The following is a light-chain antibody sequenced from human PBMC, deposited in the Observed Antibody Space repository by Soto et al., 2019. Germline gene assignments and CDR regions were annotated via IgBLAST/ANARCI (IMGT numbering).Light chain of an antibody. CDR3: AAWDDSLNGGL. J-gene: IGLJ2*01. CDR1: SSNIGSNS. Sequence: QSVLTQPPSASGTPGQRVTISCSGSSSNIGSNSVNWYQQLPGTAPKLLMYSSNQRPSGVPDRFSGSKSGTSASLAISGLQSEDEADYYCAAWDDSLNGGLFGGGTKLTVL. CDR2: SSN. V-gene: IGLV1-44*01.